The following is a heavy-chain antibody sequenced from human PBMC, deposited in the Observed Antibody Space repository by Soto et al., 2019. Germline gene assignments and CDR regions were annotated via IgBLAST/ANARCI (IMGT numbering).Heavy chain of an antibody. CDR2: IWYDGSNK. CDR3: ARGGCSSTSCYGY. Sequence: PGGSLRLSCAASGFTFSSYGMHWVRQAPGKGLEWVAVIWYDGSNKYYADSVKGRFTISRDNSKNTLYLQMNSLRAEDTAVYYCARGGCSSTSCYGYWGQGTLVTVSS. D-gene: IGHD2-2*01. J-gene: IGHJ4*02. V-gene: IGHV3-33*01. CDR1: GFTFSSYG.